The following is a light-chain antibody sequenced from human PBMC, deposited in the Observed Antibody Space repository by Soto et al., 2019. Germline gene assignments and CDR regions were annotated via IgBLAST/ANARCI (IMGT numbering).Light chain of an antibody. V-gene: IGKV1-5*03. CDR3: QHYNSYSEA. CDR2: QAS. J-gene: IGKJ1*01. CDR1: QTISSW. Sequence: DIQMTQSPSTLSGSVGDRVTITCRASQTISSWLAWYQQKPGKAPKLLIYQASTLKSGVPSRFSGSGSGTEFTLTISSLQPDDFATYYCQHYNSYSEAFGQGTKVAL.